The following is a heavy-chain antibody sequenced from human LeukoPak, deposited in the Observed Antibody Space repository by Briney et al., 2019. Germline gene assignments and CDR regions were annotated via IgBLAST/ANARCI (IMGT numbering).Heavy chain of an antibody. CDR1: SESFTGYY. CDR3: ALQASGDFGEFPYSYYLDV. V-gene: IGHV4-34*01. D-gene: IGHD3-10*01. CDR2: IDNVGST. J-gene: IGHJ6*03. Sequence: SETLSLPFAVSSESFTGYYWSWIRPPPGKGLEWMGEIDNVGSTNINPSLKSRVSMSIDTSKNQISLKLTAVTAADTATYYCALQASGDFGEFPYSYYLDVWGKGTTVIVSS.